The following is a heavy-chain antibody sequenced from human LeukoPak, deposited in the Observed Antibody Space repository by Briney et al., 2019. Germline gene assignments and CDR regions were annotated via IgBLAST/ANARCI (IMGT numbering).Heavy chain of an antibody. CDR3: ARGGLITMVRGPLRYYYMDV. D-gene: IGHD3-10*01. J-gene: IGHJ6*03. V-gene: IGHV3-30*02. Sequence: GGSLRLSCAASGFTFSSYGMHWVRQAPGKGLEWVAFIRYDGSNKYYADSVKGRFTISRDNSKNTLYLHMNSLRAEDTAVYYCARGGLITMVRGPLRYYYMDVWGKGTTVTISS. CDR1: GFTFSSYG. CDR2: IRYDGSNK.